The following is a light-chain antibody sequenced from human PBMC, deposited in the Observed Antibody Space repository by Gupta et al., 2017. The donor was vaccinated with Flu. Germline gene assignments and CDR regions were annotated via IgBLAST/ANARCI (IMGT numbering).Light chain of an antibody. CDR2: KAS. V-gene: IGKV1-5*03. J-gene: IGKJ4*02. Sequence: DIPMTQSPSTLSASVGDRVTITCRASQSIVSWLAWYQQKPGKAPKLLMYKASSLESGVPSRFSGYGSKPEFTLVIRSLQPDDFATYYCQQYWSNPRTFGGGTTVEI. CDR1: QSIVSW. CDR3: QQYWSNPRT.